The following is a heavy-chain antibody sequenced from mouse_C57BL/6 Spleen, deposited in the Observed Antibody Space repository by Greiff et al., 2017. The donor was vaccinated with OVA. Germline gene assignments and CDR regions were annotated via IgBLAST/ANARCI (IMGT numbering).Heavy chain of an antibody. V-gene: IGHV1-53*01. CDR1: GYTFTSYW. J-gene: IGHJ4*01. Sequence: QVQLQQPGTELVKPGASVKLSCKASGYTFTSYWMHWVKQRPGQGLEWIGNINPSNGGTNYNEKFKSKATLTVDTSSSTAYMQLSSLTSEDSAVYDCVREGGHYGENAMDYWGQGTSVTVSS. CDR2: INPSNGGT. CDR3: VREGGHYGENAMDY. D-gene: IGHD1-1*01.